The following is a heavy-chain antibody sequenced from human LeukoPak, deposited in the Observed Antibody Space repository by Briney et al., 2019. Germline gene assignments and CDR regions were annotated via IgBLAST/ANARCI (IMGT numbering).Heavy chain of an antibody. D-gene: IGHD5-24*01. CDR1: GYTFTSYD. CDR3: ARELVEMATISGFDY. V-gene: IGHV1-8*02. Sequence: ASVKVSCKASGYTFTSYDINWVRQATGQGLEWMGWMNPNSGNTGYAQKFQGRVTMTRDMSTSTVYMELSSLRSEDTAVYYCARELVEMATISGFDYWGQGTLVTVSS. J-gene: IGHJ4*02. CDR2: MNPNSGNT.